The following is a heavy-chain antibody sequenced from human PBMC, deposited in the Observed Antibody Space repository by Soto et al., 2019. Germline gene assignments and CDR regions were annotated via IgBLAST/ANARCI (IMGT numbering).Heavy chain of an antibody. V-gene: IGHV4-30-4*01. J-gene: IGHJ5*02. D-gene: IGHD6-13*01. CDR2: ISNSGST. Sequence: PSETLSLTCTVSGGSVTSDEDYWTWIRQSPGKGLEWIGYISNSGSTGYNPSLKTRLSMSVDRSKNQFTLRLTSVTAADTAVYYCAREAAETVGDGYWCDPWGQGTLVTVSS. CDR1: GGSVTSDEDY. CDR3: AREAAETVGDGYWCDP.